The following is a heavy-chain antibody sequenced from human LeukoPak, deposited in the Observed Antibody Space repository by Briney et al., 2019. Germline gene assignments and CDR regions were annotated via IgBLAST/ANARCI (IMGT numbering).Heavy chain of an antibody. D-gene: IGHD6-19*01. CDR2: ISDSSGTT. Sequence: GGSLRLSCAASGYTFSNYAMSWVRQAPGKGLEWVSGISDSSGTTFYADSVKGRFTISRDNSKNTLYLQMISLKADDTAVYYCAKDYSSGWYAYYFDSWGQGTLVSVSS. CDR1: GYTFSNYA. CDR3: AKDYSSGWYAYYFDS. J-gene: IGHJ4*02. V-gene: IGHV3-23*01.